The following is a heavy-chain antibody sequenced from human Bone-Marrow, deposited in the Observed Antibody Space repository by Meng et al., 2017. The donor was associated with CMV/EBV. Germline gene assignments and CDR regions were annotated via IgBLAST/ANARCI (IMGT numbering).Heavy chain of an antibody. V-gene: IGHV3-30*02. CDR1: GFTFSSYG. CDR2: IRYDGSNK. CDR3: AKDGVTVVPAANEYYFDY. Sequence: GESLKISCAASGFTFSSYGMHWVRQAPGKGLEWVAFIRYDGSNKYYADSVKGRFTISRDNSKNTLYLQMNSLRAEDTAVYYCAKDGVTVVPAANEYYFDYWGQGTLVTFYS. D-gene: IGHD2-2*01. J-gene: IGHJ4*02.